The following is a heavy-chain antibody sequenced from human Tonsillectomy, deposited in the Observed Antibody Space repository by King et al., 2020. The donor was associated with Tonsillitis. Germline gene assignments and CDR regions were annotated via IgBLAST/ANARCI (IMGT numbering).Heavy chain of an antibody. D-gene: IGHD3-10*01. Sequence: VQLVESGGGVVPPGRSLRLSCAASGFTFSSYGIHWVRQAPGKGLEWVAVISYDGSNKYYADSVRGRLTISRDNSKNTLYLQMNSLRAEDTAVYFCAKDHIAEGISLVRGVITYFYYYMDVWGKGATVTVSS. V-gene: IGHV3-30*18. CDR1: GFTFSSYG. CDR3: AKDHIAEGISLVRGVITYFYYYMDV. CDR2: ISYDGSNK. J-gene: IGHJ6*03.